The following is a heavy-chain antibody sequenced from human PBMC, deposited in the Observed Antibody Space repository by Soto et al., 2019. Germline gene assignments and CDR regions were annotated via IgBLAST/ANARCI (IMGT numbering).Heavy chain of an antibody. Sequence: QVQLVQSGAEVKKPGASVKVSCKGSGYGFTTYGITWVRQAPGRGLEWMAWISAHNGNTNYAQKLQGRVTVTRDTSTSTAYMELRSLGSDDTAVYDWARGRYGDYWGQGALVTVSS. CDR1: GYGFTTYG. D-gene: IGHD1-1*01. V-gene: IGHV1-18*01. CDR3: ARGRYGDY. J-gene: IGHJ4*02. CDR2: ISAHNGNT.